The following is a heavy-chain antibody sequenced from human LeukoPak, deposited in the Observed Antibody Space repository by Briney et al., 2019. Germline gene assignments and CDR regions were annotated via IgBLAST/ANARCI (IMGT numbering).Heavy chain of an antibody. D-gene: IGHD3-10*01. CDR2: IKEDGSEI. V-gene: IGHV3-7*03. CDR3: ARDTRGIFDY. Sequence: GGSLRLSCSASGFTFSNYWMTWVRQTPGKGLEWVANIKEDGSEIYYVDSVKGRFTISRDNAKNSLYLQMNSLRAEDTAEYYCARDTRGIFDYWGQGTLVTVSS. CDR1: GFTFSNYW. J-gene: IGHJ4*02.